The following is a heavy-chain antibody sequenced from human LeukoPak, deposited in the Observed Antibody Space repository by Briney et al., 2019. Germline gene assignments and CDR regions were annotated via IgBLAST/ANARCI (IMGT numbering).Heavy chain of an antibody. CDR3: ARGRRHWFDP. V-gene: IGHV4-30-2*01. Sequence: SETLSLTCAVSGGSISSGGYSWSWIRQPPGKGLEWIGYIYHSGSTYYDPSLKSRVTISVDRSKNQFSLKLSSVTAADTAVYYCARGRRHWFDPWGQGTLVTVSS. CDR2: IYHSGST. J-gene: IGHJ5*02. CDR1: GGSISSGGYS.